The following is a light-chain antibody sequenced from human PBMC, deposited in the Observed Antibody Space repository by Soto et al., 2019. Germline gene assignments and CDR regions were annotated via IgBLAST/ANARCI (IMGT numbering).Light chain of an antibody. Sequence: DIQMTQSPSTLSASVGDRVTITCRASQSISTWLAWYQQKPGKAPTTLIYKASSLDSGVPSRFSGSGSGTEFTLTISSLQPDDFAAYYCQQYSTYPRTFGQGTKVEVK. CDR2: KAS. CDR3: QQYSTYPRT. V-gene: IGKV1-5*03. J-gene: IGKJ1*01. CDR1: QSISTW.